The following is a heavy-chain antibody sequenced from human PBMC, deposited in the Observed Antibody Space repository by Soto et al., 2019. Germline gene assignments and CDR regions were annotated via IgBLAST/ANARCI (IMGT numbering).Heavy chain of an antibody. D-gene: IGHD2-21*02. CDR3: AREGDFTVHDSDSYYFYGMDV. Sequence: ASVKVSCKASGYTFTSSDINWVRQAPGQGLEWMGWMNPNTGNSGFAQKFQGRVTMTSDTSISTAYMELSSLRSEDSAVYYCAREGDFTVHDSDSYYFYGMDVWGQGTTVTVS. V-gene: IGHV1-8*01. J-gene: IGHJ6*02. CDR1: GYTFTSSD. CDR2: MNPNTGNS.